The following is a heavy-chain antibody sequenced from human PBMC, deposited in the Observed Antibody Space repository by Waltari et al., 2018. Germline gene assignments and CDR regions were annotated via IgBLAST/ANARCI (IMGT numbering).Heavy chain of an antibody. D-gene: IGHD3-22*01. CDR1: GFNFRSYW. Sequence: EVQLVESGGGLVQTGGSLRLSCAASGFNFRSYWMTWVRQAPGKGLVWGSRSSSDGSSTSYADSVKGRFTISRDNAKITLYLQMNSLRAEDTAVYYCARGHYDSSGYPYYFDYWGQGTLVTVSS. CDR2: SSSDGSST. CDR3: ARGHYDSSGYPYYFDY. J-gene: IGHJ4*02. V-gene: IGHV3-74*01.